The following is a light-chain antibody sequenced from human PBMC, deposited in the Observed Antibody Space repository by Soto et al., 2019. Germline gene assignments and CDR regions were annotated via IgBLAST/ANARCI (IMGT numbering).Light chain of an antibody. CDR1: QSISSW. V-gene: IGKV1-5*03. CDR3: QQYHTYTYT. Sequence: DIHITQSPSTLSAYVGDRVTITCRASQSISSWLAWYQQKPGKAPKLRLYKASSLESGVPSRFRGGGSGTAFTLSLSRLLPDDFATYKRQQYHTYTYTFGQGTKLEIK. J-gene: IGKJ2*01. CDR2: KAS.